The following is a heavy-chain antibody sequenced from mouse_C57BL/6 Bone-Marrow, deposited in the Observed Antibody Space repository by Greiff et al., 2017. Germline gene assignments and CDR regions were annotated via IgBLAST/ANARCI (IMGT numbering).Heavy chain of an antibody. CDR2: IDPSDSYT. V-gene: IGHV1-59*01. CDR3: ARWDYDWFAY. Sequence: QVQLQQPGAELVRPGTSVKLSCKASGYTFTSYWMHWVKQRPGHGLEWIGVIDPSDSYTNYNQKFKGKATLTVDTSSSTAYMQLSSLTSEDSAVYYCARWDYDWFAYWGQGTLVTVSA. D-gene: IGHD2-4*01. CDR1: GYTFTSYW. J-gene: IGHJ3*01.